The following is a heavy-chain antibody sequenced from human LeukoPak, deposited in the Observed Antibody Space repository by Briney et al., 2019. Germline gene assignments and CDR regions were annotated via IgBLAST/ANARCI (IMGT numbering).Heavy chain of an antibody. CDR2: ISAYNGNT. D-gene: IGHD6-13*01. V-gene: IGHV1-18*01. CDR3: ASLGGINRIAAAWFDP. J-gene: IGHJ5*02. Sequence: TSVKVSCKASGYTFTSYGISWVRQAPGQGLEWMGWISAYNGNTNYALKLQGRVTMTTDTSTSTAYMELRSLRSDDTAVYYCASLGGINRIAAAWFDPWGQGTLVTVSS. CDR1: GYTFTSYG.